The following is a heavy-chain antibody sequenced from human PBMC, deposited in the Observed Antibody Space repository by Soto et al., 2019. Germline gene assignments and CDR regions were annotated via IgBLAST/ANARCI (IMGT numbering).Heavy chain of an antibody. V-gene: IGHV2-5*02. CDR1: GFSLSADGVG. J-gene: IGHJ3*01. CDR3: AHAYGGTSWPNDAFDV. CDR2: IYWDDDK. Sequence: QITLKESGPTLVKPTQTLTLTCTLSGFSLSADGVGVGWIRQPPGKALEWLALIYWDDDKRYRPSLKSRLTITKDTSKNQVVLTMTNMDPVDTATYYCAHAYGGTSWPNDAFDVWGQGTVVTVSS. D-gene: IGHD2-2*01.